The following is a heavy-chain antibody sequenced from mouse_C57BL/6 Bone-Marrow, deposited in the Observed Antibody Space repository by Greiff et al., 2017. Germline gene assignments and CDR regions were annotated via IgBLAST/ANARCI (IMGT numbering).Heavy chain of an antibody. CDR3: ARYYEFDY. J-gene: IGHJ2*01. CDR1: GYAFTNYL. V-gene: IGHV1-54*01. CDR2: ITPGSGGT. Sequence: VQLQQSGAELVRPGTSVKVSCKASGYAFTNYLIEWVKQRPGQGLEWIGVITPGSGGTNYNEKVKGKAKMTAEKSSSTAYMQLSSLTSEDSAVYCCARYYEFDYWGQGTTLTVSS. D-gene: IGHD2-4*01.